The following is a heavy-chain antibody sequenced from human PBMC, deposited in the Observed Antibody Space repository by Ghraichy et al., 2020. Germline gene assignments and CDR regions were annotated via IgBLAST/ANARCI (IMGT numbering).Heavy chain of an antibody. V-gene: IGHV4-34*01. D-gene: IGHD3-10*01. Sequence: SETLSLTCAVYGGSFSGYYWSWIRQPPGKGLEWIGEINHSGSTNYNPSLKSRVTISVDTSKNQFSLKLSSVTAADTAVYYCARGGSWFGEFLQREVYFDYLGHGTLVTVSS. J-gene: IGHJ4*01. CDR2: INHSGST. CDR3: ARGGSWFGEFLQREVYFDY. CDR1: GGSFSGYY.